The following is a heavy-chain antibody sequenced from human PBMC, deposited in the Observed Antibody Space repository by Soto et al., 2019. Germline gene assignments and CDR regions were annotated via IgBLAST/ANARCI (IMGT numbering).Heavy chain of an antibody. V-gene: IGHV1-58*02. CDR2: IVVGTGNT. Sequence: SVKVSCKASGFNFGSSAIQWVRQARGHRLEWIGWIVVGTGNTIYAQKFQGRVTMTEDTSTDTACMELSSLRSEDTAVYYCATEDYYDSSGYYYSYWGQGTLVTVSS. CDR1: GFNFGSSA. D-gene: IGHD3-22*01. CDR3: ATEDYYDSSGYYYSY. J-gene: IGHJ4*02.